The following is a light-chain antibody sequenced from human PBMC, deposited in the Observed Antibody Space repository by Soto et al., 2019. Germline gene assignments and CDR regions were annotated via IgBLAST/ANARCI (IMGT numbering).Light chain of an antibody. Sequence: EIVLTQSPGILSLSPGERASLSCGASQSVSNNYLAWYHQKPGQAPSLLIYGASNRATGIPDRFSGSGSGTTFTTTISSLQPEDFATYYCQQRYNILWTFGQGTKVDIK. J-gene: IGKJ1*01. V-gene: IGKV3D-20*02. CDR2: GAS. CDR3: QQRYNILWT. CDR1: QSVSNNY.